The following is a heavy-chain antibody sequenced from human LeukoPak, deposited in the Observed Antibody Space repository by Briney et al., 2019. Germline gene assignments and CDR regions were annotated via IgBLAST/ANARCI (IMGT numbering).Heavy chain of an antibody. CDR2: INPSGGST. V-gene: IGHV1-46*01. CDR1: GYTFTSYY. J-gene: IGHJ4*02. D-gene: IGHD2-2*01. Sequence: ASVKVSCKASGYTFTSYYMHWVRQAPGQGLEWMGIINPSGGSTSYAQKFQGRVTMTRDTSTSTAYMELSSLRSEDTAVYYCAREPLGYCSSTSCYGGLAPFDYWGQGTLVTVSS. CDR3: AREPLGYCSSTSCYGGLAPFDY.